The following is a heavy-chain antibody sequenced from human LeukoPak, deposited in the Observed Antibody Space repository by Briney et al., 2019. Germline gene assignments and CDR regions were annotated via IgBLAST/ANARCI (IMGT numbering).Heavy chain of an antibody. CDR3: ARDRGGQYYYDSSGHYDAFDI. Sequence: SSETLSLTCTVPGGSISSGDYYWSWIRQPPGKGLEWIGYIYYSGSTYYNPSLKSRVTISVDTSKNQFSLKLSSVTAADTAVYYCARDRGGQYYYDSSGHYDAFDIWGQGTMVTVSS. D-gene: IGHD3-22*01. CDR1: GGSISSGDYY. CDR2: IYYSGST. J-gene: IGHJ3*02. V-gene: IGHV4-30-4*01.